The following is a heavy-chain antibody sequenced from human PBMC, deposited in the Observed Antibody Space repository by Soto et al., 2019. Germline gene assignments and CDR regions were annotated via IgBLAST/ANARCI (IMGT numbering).Heavy chain of an antibody. J-gene: IGHJ4*02. D-gene: IGHD6-25*01. Sequence: ASLKISCKGCGYSFTSYWIGWVRQMPGKGLECMGFIYPGDSDTTYSPSFQGHVTISADKYSSTAYLQWSSLKASDTAMYYCARVDSSGCSEYWGQGTLVTGSS. CDR1: GYSFTSYW. CDR3: ARVDSSGCSEY. V-gene: IGHV5-51*01. CDR2: IYPGDSDT.